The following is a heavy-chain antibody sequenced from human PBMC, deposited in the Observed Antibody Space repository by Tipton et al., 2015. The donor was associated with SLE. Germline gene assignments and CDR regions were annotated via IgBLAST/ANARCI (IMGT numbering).Heavy chain of an antibody. CDR2: IYYSGST. V-gene: IGHV4-59*11. CDR3: ASYSSPWYFDY. D-gene: IGHD6-13*01. J-gene: IGHJ4*02. Sequence: TLSLTCTVSGGSISSHYWSWIRRPPGKGLEWIGYIYYSGSTNYNPSLKSRVTISVDTSKNQFSLKLSSVTAADTAVYYCASYSSPWYFDYWGQGTLVTVSS. CDR1: GGSISSHY.